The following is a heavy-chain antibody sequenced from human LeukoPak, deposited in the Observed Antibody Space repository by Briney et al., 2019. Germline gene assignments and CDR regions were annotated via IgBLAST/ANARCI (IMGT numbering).Heavy chain of an antibody. Sequence: SETLSLTCTVSGGSISSYYWSWIRQPPGKGLEWIGYIYTSGSTTYNPSLKSRVSISADTSKNQISLRLSFLTAAETAGYYFARHRGYAPPSYSFDIWGQGTMVNVSS. V-gene: IGHV4-4*09. D-gene: IGHD3-10*01. CDR2: IYTSGST. J-gene: IGHJ3*02. CDR3: ARHRGYAPPSYSFDI. CDR1: GGSISSYY.